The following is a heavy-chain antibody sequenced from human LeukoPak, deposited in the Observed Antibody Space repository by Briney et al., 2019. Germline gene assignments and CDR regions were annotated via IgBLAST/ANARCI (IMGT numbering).Heavy chain of an antibody. Sequence: SVKVSCKACGGTFSSYAISWVRQAPGQGLEWMGRIIPILGIANYAQKFQGTVTITADKSTSTAYMELRSLRSEDTAVYYCASIVHCSGTSCYPYYYYGMDVWGQGTTVTVSS. CDR1: GGTFSSYA. V-gene: IGHV1-69*04. D-gene: IGHD2-2*01. J-gene: IGHJ6*02. CDR3: ASIVHCSGTSCYPYYYYGMDV. CDR2: IIPILGIA.